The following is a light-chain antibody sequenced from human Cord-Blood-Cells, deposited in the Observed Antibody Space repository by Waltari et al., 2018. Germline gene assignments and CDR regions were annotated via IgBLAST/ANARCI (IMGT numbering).Light chain of an antibody. Sequence: QSALTQPASASGSPGQSITISCTGPRSLVGSHNPVPWYQQHPGKAPKLMIYEGSKRPSGVSNRFSGSKSGNTASLTISGLQAEDEADYYCCSYAGSSTYVFGTGTKVTVL. CDR3: CSYAGSSTYV. J-gene: IGLJ1*01. V-gene: IGLV2-23*01. CDR1: RSLVGSHNP. CDR2: EGS.